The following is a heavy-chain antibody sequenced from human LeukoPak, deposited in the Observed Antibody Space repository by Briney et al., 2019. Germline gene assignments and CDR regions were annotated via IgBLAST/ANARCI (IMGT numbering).Heavy chain of an antibody. V-gene: IGHV4-39*01. CDR1: GGSISSSSYY. J-gene: IGHJ4*02. CDR3: ARQGVKKTMIVVVTKYYFDY. D-gene: IGHD3-22*01. CDR2: IYYSGST. Sequence: SETLSLTCTVSGGSISSSSYYWGWIRQPPGKGLEWIGSIYYSGSTYYNPSLKSRVTISVDTSKNQFSLKLSSVTAADTAVYYCARQGVKKTMIVVVTKYYFDYWGQGTLVTVSS.